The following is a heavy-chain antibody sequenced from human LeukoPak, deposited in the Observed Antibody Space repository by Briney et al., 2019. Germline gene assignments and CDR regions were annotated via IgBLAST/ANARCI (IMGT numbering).Heavy chain of an antibody. V-gene: IGHV1-69*01. D-gene: IGHD6-13*01. Sequence: GASVKVSCKASGGTFSSYAISWVRQAPGRGLEWMGGIIPIFGTANYAQKFQGRVTITADESTSTAYMELSSLRSEDTAVYYCAREIAAAGEGWYFDYWGQGTLVTVSS. CDR2: IIPIFGTA. J-gene: IGHJ4*02. CDR3: AREIAAAGEGWYFDY. CDR1: GGTFSSYA.